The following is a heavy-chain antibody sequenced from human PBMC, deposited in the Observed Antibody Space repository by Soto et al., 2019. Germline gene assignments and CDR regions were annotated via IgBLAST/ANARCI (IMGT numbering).Heavy chain of an antibody. D-gene: IGHD4-4*01. CDR2: IPYDGSNK. J-gene: IGHJ6*02. CDR3: ARDWAGDGYSTYYYYYYGMGV. CDR1: GFTLRSYA. Sequence: PEGSLRLSRAASGFTLRSYAMHWVRQAPGKGLERVAAIPYDGSNKYYADSVKGRFTISRYNSKNTLYLQMNSLRAEDTAVYYCARDWAGDGYSTYYYYYYGMGVWGQGTTVTVSS. V-gene: IGHV3-30-3*01.